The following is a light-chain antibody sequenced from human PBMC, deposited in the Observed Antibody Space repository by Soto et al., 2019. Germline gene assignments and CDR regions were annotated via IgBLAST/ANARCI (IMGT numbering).Light chain of an antibody. J-gene: IGLJ1*01. CDR2: RDS. V-gene: IGLV3-9*01. CDR1: NIGSKN. Sequence: SYELTQPLSVSVALGQTARITCGGNNIGSKNVHWYQQRPGQAPVLVISRDSNRPSGIPERFSGSNSGNTATLTISRAQAGDEADYYCQVWASPNYVFGPGTKLTVL. CDR3: QVWASPNYV.